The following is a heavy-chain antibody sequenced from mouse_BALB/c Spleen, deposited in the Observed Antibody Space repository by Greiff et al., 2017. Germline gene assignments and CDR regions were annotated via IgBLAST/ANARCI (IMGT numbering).Heavy chain of an antibody. Sequence: EVMLVESGGGLVQPGGSRKLSCAASGFTFSSFCMHWVRQAPEKGLEWVAYISSGSSTIYYADTVKGRFTISRDNPKNTLFLQMTSLRSEDSAMYYCARDGYDEDWYFDVWGAGTTVTVSS. CDR3: ARDGYDEDWYFDV. V-gene: IGHV5-17*02. D-gene: IGHD2-2*01. J-gene: IGHJ1*01. CDR1: GFTFSSFC. CDR2: ISSGSSTI.